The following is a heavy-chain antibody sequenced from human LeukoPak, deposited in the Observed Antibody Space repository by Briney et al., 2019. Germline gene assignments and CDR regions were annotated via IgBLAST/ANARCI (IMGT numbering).Heavy chain of an antibody. J-gene: IGHJ4*02. CDR1: GFTFSSYS. V-gene: IGHV3-23*01. Sequence: GGSLRLSCAASGFTFSSYSMNWVRQAPGKGLEWVSAISGSGGSTYYADSVKGRFTISRDNSKNTLYLQMNSLRAEDTAVYYCARTGAYDIVVVPAATREGYFDYWGQGTLVTVSS. D-gene: IGHD2-2*01. CDR3: ARTGAYDIVVVPAATREGYFDY. CDR2: ISGSGGST.